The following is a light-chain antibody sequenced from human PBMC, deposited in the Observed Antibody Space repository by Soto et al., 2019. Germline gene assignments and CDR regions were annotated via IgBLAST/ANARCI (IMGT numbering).Light chain of an antibody. CDR3: SSYSGSTAFYV. Sequence: SYELTLPPSVSVAPGQTARITCGGNNIGGKSVHWYQQKPGQAPVLVVYDDCDRPSGVSNRFSASKSGNTASLTISGLQAEDEADYHCSSYSGSTAFYVFGTGTKLTVL. J-gene: IGLJ1*01. CDR1: NIGGKS. CDR2: DDC. V-gene: IGLV3-21*02.